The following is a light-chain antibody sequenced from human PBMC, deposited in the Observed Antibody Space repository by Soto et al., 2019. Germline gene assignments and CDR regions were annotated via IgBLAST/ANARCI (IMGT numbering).Light chain of an antibody. V-gene: IGLV2-23*01. CDR3: CSYVGATTYV. Sequence: VLTQPASVSGSPGQSITISCTGTSSTVGGFNVVSWYQQHPGKAPKVIIYEGIKRPSGISNRFSGSNSGSTASLTISGLQAEDEADYYCCSYVGATTYVFGTGTKVTVL. CDR1: SSTVGGFNV. J-gene: IGLJ1*01. CDR2: EGI.